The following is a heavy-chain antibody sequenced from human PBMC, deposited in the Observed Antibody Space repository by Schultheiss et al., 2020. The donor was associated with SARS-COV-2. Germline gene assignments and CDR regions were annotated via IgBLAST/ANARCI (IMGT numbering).Heavy chain of an antibody. CDR1: GYSISSGYY. D-gene: IGHD2-2*01. J-gene: IGHJ6*03. CDR2: INHSGST. CDR3: AKVYCSSTHCYVLGDYYHYYMDV. Sequence: SQTLSLTCAVSGYSISSGYYWGWIRQPPGKGLEWIGEINHSGSTNYNPSLKSRVTISVDTSKNQFSLKLSSVTAADTALYYCAKVYCSSTHCYVLGDYYHYYMDVWGKGTTVTVSS. V-gene: IGHV4-38-2*01.